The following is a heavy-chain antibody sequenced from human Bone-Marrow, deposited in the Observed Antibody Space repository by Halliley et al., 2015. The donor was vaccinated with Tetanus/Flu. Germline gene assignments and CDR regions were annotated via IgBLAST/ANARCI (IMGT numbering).Heavy chain of an antibody. CDR3: AGGSGWTAEN. D-gene: IGHD6-19*01. Sequence: NGLGWIANLFSGGGTNYNPSRKGRVTISLNTSKSQFSLKLSSVTAADPAVYYCAGGSGWTAENWGQGTLVSLSS. CDR2: LFSGGGT. J-gene: IGHJ4*02. V-gene: IGHV4-59*01.